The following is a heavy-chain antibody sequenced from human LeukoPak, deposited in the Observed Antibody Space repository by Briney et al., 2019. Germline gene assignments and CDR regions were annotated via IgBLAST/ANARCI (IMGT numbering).Heavy chain of an antibody. V-gene: IGHV3-23*01. Sequence: GGSLRLSCAASGFTVGSKYMSWVRQAPGKGLEWVSAISGSGGSTYYADSVKGRFTISRDNSKNTLYLQMNGLRAEDTAVYYCAKVPSGSSTDDAFDIWGQGTMVTVSS. D-gene: IGHD1-26*01. CDR2: ISGSGGST. CDR3: AKVPSGSSTDDAFDI. CDR1: GFTVGSKY. J-gene: IGHJ3*02.